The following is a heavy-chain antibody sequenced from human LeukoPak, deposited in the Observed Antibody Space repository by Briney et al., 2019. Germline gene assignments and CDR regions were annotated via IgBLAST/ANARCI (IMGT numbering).Heavy chain of an antibody. CDR1: GVTLSSYA. CDR2: ISSSGSGGNT. CDR3: ARDAPGNSHTLDY. J-gene: IGHJ4*02. D-gene: IGHD4-23*01. V-gene: IGHV3-23*01. Sequence: GGSLRLSCTASGVTLSSYAMSWARQAPGKGLEWVSGISSSGSGGNTYYADSVKGRFTISRDNSKSAVYLQMNSLRAEDTAIYYCARDAPGNSHTLDYWGQGTLVTVSS.